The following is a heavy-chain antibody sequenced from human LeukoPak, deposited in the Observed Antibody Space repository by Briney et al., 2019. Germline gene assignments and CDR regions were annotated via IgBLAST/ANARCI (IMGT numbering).Heavy chain of an antibody. D-gene: IGHD6-13*01. V-gene: IGHV4-59*01. J-gene: IGHJ4*02. Sequence: PSETLSLTCTVSGGSISSYYWSWIRQPPGKGLDWIGFIYHNGRTDYNPSLKSRVTISADTSKNQFSLRLSSVTAADTAAYYCARVFRAAAVDYWGQGTLVTVSS. CDR3: ARVFRAAAVDY. CDR1: GGSISSYY. CDR2: IYHNGRT.